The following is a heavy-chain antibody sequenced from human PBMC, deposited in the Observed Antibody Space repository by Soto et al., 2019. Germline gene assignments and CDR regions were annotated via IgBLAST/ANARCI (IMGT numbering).Heavy chain of an antibody. D-gene: IGHD2-15*01. V-gene: IGHV4-30-2*01. J-gene: IGHJ4*02. CDR2: IYNIGST. CDR3: ARGFDGGNPVGFDY. Sequence: SETLSLTCAVSGGSISTGDYSWNWIRQPPGKGLEWIGYIYNIGSTNYNPSLKSRVTISVDTSKNQFSLKLSSVTAADTAVYYCARGFDGGNPVGFDYWGQGTLVTVSS. CDR1: GGSISTGDYS.